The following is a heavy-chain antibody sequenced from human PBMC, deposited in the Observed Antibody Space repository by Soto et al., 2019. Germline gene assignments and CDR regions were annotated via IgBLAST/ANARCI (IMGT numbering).Heavy chain of an antibody. J-gene: IGHJ4*02. D-gene: IGHD2-2*01. CDR2: IYYSGST. Sequence: SETLSLTCTVSGGSISSSSYYWGWIRQPPGKGLEWIGSIYYSGSTYYNPSLKSRVTISVDTSKNQFSLKLSSVTAADTAVYYCARHESSRVIVVVPAAIDYWGQGTLVTVSS. CDR1: GGSISSSSYY. CDR3: ARHESSRVIVVVPAAIDY. V-gene: IGHV4-39*01.